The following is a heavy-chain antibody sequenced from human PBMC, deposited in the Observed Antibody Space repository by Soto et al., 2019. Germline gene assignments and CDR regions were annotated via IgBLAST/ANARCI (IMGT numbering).Heavy chain of an antibody. V-gene: IGHV3-48*01. CDR3: ARDLPGQWLAPFDY. D-gene: IGHD6-19*01. CDR2: ISSSSSTI. CDR1: GFTFSSYS. J-gene: IGHJ4*02. Sequence: VQLVESGGGLVQPGGSLRLSCAASGFTFSSYSMNWVRQAPGKGLEWVSYISSSSSTIYYADSVKGRFTISRDNAKNSLYLQMNSLRAEDTAVYYCARDLPGQWLAPFDYWGQGTLVTVSS.